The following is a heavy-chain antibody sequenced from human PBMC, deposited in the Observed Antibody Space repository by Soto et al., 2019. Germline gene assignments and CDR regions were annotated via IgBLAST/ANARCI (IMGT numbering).Heavy chain of an antibody. V-gene: IGHV1-69*01. CDR1: GGTFSSYA. D-gene: IGHD3-22*01. CDR2: IIPIFGTA. J-gene: IGHJ3*02. CDR3: ARVLKGYYDSSGYAFDI. Sequence: QVQLVQSGAEVKKPGSSVKVSCKASGGTFSSYAISWVRQAPGQGLEWMGGIIPIFGTANYAQKFQGRVTIPADESTSTAYMELSILRSEDTAVYYCARVLKGYYDSSGYAFDIWGQGTMVTVSS.